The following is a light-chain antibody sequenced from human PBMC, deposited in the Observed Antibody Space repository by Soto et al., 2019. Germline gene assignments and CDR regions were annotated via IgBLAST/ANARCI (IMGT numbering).Light chain of an antibody. Sequence: QSVLTQPPSVSGSPGQSVTISCTGTSSVVGSYNRVSWYQQPPGTAPKLMIYEVSNRPSGVPDRFSGSKSGNTASLTISGLQAEDEADYYCSSYTSSSLYVFGTGTKVTVL. CDR1: SSVVGSYNR. J-gene: IGLJ1*01. CDR2: EVS. V-gene: IGLV2-18*02. CDR3: SSYTSSSLYV.